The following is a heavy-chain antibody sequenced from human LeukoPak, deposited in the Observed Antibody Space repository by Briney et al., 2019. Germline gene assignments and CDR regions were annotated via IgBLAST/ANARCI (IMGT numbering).Heavy chain of an antibody. J-gene: IGHJ3*02. CDR2: IIPIFGTA. D-gene: IGHD3-10*01. V-gene: IGHV1-69*06. Sequence: ASVKVSCTASGGTFSSYAISWVRQAPGQGLEWMGGIIPIFGTANYAQKFQGRVTITADKSTSTAYMELSSLRSEDTAVYYCARVPDYYGSAFDIWGQGTMVTVSS. CDR3: ARVPDYYGSAFDI. CDR1: GGTFSSYA.